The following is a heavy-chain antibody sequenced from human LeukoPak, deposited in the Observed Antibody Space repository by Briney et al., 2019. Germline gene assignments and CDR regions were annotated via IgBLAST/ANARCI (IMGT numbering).Heavy chain of an antibody. CDR2: ISAYNGNT. CDR1: GGTFSSYA. J-gene: IGHJ4*02. D-gene: IGHD3-3*01. V-gene: IGHV1-18*01. CDR3: ARGGLKYYDFWSGYTLVGYFDY. Sequence: GASVKVSCKASGGTFSSYAISWVRQAPGQGLEWMGWISAYNGNTNYAQKLQGRVTMTTDTSTSTAYMGLRSLRSDDTAVYYCARGGLKYYDFWSGYTLVGYFDYWGQGTLVTVSS.